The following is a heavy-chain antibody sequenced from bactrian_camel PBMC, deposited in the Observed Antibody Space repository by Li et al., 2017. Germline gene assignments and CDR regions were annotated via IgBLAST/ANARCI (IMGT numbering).Heavy chain of an antibody. V-gene: IGHV3S31*01. D-gene: IGHD6*01. J-gene: IGHJ4*01. CDR3: VCDGGAWYGRL. CDR1: GFTFSTYA. CDR2: VSTSGRGI. Sequence: VQLVESGGALVQPGGSLTLSCAASGFTFSTYAMNWIRQAPGKGLEWVSTVSTSGRGIYYSDSVKGRFTISRDFAKNTLYLQMNNLKPEDTAVYYCVCDGGAWYGRLWGQGTQVTVS.